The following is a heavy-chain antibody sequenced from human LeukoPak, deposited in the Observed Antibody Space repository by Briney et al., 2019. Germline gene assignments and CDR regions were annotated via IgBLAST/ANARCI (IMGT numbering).Heavy chain of an antibody. Sequence: ASVKVSCKASGYTFISYYMLWVRQAPGQGLEWMGIINPRGGSTSYAQKFQGRVTMTRDTSTSTVYMELSSLRSEDTAVYYCARDSANYYYDSSGYYIDYWGQGTLVTVSS. D-gene: IGHD3-22*01. CDR1: GYTFISYY. CDR2: INPRGGST. J-gene: IGHJ4*02. V-gene: IGHV1-46*01. CDR3: ARDSANYYYDSSGYYIDY.